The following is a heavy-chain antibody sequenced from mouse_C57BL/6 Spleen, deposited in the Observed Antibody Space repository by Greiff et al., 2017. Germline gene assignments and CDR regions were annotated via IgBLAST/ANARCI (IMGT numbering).Heavy chain of an antibody. V-gene: IGHV5-17*01. CDR2: ISSGSSTI. CDR3: AKGNYGSPHWYFDV. D-gene: IGHD1-1*01. J-gene: IGHJ1*03. Sequence: EVMLVESGGGLVKPGGSLKLSCAASGFTFSDYGMHWVRQAPEKGLEWVAYISSGSSTIYYADTVKGRFTISRDNAKNTLFLQMTSLRSEDTAMFYCAKGNYGSPHWYFDVWGTGTTVTVSS. CDR1: GFTFSDYG.